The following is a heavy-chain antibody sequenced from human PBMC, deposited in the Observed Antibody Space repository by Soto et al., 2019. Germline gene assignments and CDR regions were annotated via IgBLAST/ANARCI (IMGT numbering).Heavy chain of an antibody. CDR1: GGSISSSNW. CDR2: IYHVGNT. Sequence: SETLSLTCAVSGGSISSSNWWSWVRQPPGKGLEWIGEIYHVGNTNYNPSLKSRVTISVDKAENQFSLKLKSVTPADTAVYYYAVSSSPPPTYFYESRGYFDYWGQGTLVTV. V-gene: IGHV4-4*02. J-gene: IGHJ4*02. D-gene: IGHD3-22*01. CDR3: AVSSSPPPTYFYESRGYFDY.